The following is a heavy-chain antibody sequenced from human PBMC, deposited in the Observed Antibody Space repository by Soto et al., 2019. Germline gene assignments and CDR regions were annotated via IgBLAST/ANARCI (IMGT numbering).Heavy chain of an antibody. CDR1: GDSISNYY. CDR2: MSATGGA. CDR3: TRDQSGTPGI. Sequence: SETLSLTCTVSGDSISNYYWTWIRQSAGKGLEWIGRMSATGGAAYNPSLKSRLTLSRDTSKNELSLSLKFVTAADTAVYFCTRDQSGTPGIWGQGTMVTVSS. J-gene: IGHJ3*02. D-gene: IGHD1-26*01. V-gene: IGHV4-4*07.